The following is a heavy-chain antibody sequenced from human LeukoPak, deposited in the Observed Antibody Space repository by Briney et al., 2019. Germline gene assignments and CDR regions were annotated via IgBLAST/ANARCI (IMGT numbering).Heavy chain of an antibody. D-gene: IGHD6-19*01. CDR1: GGSISTYY. J-gene: IGHJ4*02. CDR2: IDYSGST. V-gene: IGHV4-59*08. Sequence: KPSETLSLTCTVSGGSISTYYWSWIRQPPGKGLEWIGYIDYSGSTNYNPSLKSRVTISVDTSKSQFSLKLSSVTAADTAVYYCARSASGWDSGDYWGQGTLVTVSS. CDR3: ARSASGWDSGDY.